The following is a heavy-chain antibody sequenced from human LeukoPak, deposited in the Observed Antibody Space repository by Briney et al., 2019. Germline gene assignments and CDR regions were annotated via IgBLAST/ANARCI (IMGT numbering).Heavy chain of an antibody. CDR1: GFTFSSYA. CDR3: VKDDYSNYYYYGMDV. D-gene: IGHD4-11*01. J-gene: IGHJ6*02. Sequence: GGSLRLSCSASGFTFSSYAMHWVRQAPGKGLEYASAISSNGGSTYYADSVKGRFTISRDNSKSTLYLQMSSLRAEDTAVYYCVKDDYSNYYYYGMDVWGQGTTVTVSS. V-gene: IGHV3-64D*06. CDR2: ISSNGGST.